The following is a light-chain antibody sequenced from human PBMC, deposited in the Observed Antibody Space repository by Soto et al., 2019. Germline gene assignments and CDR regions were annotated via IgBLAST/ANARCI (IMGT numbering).Light chain of an antibody. J-gene: IGLJ1*01. CDR1: SSDVGTYNY. V-gene: IGLV2-8*01. CDR3: SSYAGSNNAYV. Sequence: QSALTQPPSASGSPGQSVTISCTGTSSDVGTYNYVSWYQQHPGKAPKLMIYEVSKRPSGVPDRFSGSMSGNTASLTVSGLQAEDEADYYCSSYAGSNNAYVFGSGTKVTVL. CDR2: EVS.